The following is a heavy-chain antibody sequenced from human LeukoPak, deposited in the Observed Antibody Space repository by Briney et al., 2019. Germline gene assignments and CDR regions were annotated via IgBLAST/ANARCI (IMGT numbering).Heavy chain of an antibody. CDR1: GGSISGYY. CDR2: IYYSGSS. Sequence: PSETLSLTCTVSGGSISGYYWSWIRQPPGKGLEWIGYIYYSGSSNYNPSLKNRVTISVDTSKNQFSLKLSSVTAADTAVYYCARGGLVAAGCFGYWGQGTLVTVSS. D-gene: IGHD6-13*01. V-gene: IGHV4-59*01. CDR3: ARGGLVAAGCFGY. J-gene: IGHJ4*02.